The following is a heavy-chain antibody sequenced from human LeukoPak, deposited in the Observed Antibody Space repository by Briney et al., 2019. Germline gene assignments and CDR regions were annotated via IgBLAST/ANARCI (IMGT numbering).Heavy chain of an antibody. CDR3: ARRRLATSYFDY. D-gene: IGHD5-12*01. J-gene: IGHJ4*02. CDR1: GYTFTGYY. V-gene: IGHV1-46*01. CDR2: INPSGGST. Sequence: ASVKVSCKASGYTFTGYYMHWVRQAPRQGLEWTGMINPSGGSTIYAQKFQGRVTMTRDTSTSTVYMELSSLRSEDTAVYYCARRRLATSYFDYWGQGTLVTVSS.